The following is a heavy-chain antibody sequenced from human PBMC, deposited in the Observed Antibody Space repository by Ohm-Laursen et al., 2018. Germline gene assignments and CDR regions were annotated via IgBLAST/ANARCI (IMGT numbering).Heavy chain of an antibody. CDR3: AKARSPGSYILPFDV. CDR1: GFTFPNYA. CDR2: VSWNSDTT. Sequence: SLRLSCAASGFTFPNYAIHWVRQAPGKGLEWVSGVSWNSDTTGYAVSVKGRFTITRDNAKNSMYLQMNSLRPVDTALYYCAKARSPGSYILPFDVWGQGAMVTVSS. D-gene: IGHD3-10*01. V-gene: IGHV3-9*01. J-gene: IGHJ3*01.